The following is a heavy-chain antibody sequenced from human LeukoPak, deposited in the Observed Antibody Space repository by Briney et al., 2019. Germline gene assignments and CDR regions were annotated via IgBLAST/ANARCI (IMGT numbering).Heavy chain of an antibody. CDR2: ISGSGGST. CDR1: GFTFSRYA. Sequence: GGSLRLSCAASGFTFSRYAMSWVRQAPGKGLEWVSVISGSGGSTYYADSVKGRFSISRDNSKNTLYRQMNSLRADDKGVNYCAKDYWDIVVVPAALDAFDIWGQGTMVTVSS. D-gene: IGHD2-2*01. V-gene: IGHV3-23*01. J-gene: IGHJ3*02. CDR3: AKDYWDIVVVPAALDAFDI.